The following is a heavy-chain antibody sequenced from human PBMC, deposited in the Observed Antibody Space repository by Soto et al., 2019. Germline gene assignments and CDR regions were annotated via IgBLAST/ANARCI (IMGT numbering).Heavy chain of an antibody. J-gene: IGHJ4*02. CDR2: ISSSSSTI. D-gene: IGHD1-20*01. Sequence: PGGSLRLSCAASGFTFSSYSMNWVRQAPGKGLEWVSYISSSSSTIYYADSVKGRFTISRDNAKNSLYLQMNSLRAEDTAVYYCARDWGYNWNYFDYWGQGTLVTVSS. CDR3: ARDWGYNWNYFDY. CDR1: GFTFSSYS. V-gene: IGHV3-48*01.